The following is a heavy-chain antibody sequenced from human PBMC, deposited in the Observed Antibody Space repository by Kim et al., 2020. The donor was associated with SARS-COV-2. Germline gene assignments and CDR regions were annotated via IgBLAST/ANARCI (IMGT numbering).Heavy chain of an antibody. CDR1: GGSISSGSYY. CDR3: ARAGGYSGYDHGMDV. V-gene: IGHV4-61*02. D-gene: IGHD5-12*01. Sequence: SETLSLTCTVSGGSISSGSYYWSWIRQPAGKGLEWIGRIYTSGSTNYNPSLKSRVTISVDTSKNQFSLKLSSVTAADTAVYYCARAGGYSGYDHGMDVWGQGTTVTVSS. CDR2: IYTSGST. J-gene: IGHJ6*02.